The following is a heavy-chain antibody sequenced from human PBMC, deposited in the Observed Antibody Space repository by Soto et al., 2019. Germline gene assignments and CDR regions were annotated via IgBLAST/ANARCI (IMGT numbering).Heavy chain of an antibody. D-gene: IGHD2-2*01. V-gene: IGHV1-18*01. CDR3: ATYLLGYCSSTSCSISSDY. Sequence: QVQLVQSGAEVKKPGASVKVSCKASGYTFTSYGISWVRQAPGQGLEWMGWISAYNGNTNYAQKLQGRVTMTTDTSTSTAYMELRSLRSDDTAVYYCATYLLGYCSSTSCSISSDYWGQGTLVTVSS. CDR1: GYTFTSYG. J-gene: IGHJ4*02. CDR2: ISAYNGNT.